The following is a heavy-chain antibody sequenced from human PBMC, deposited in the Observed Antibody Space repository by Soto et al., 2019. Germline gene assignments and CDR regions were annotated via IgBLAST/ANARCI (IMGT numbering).Heavy chain of an antibody. J-gene: IGHJ4*02. CDR1: GFTFSDFA. D-gene: IGHD2-21*01. CDR3: AKGRPGVAAAPDY. CDR2: ASASGSGT. V-gene: IGHV3-23*01. Sequence: EVQLLESGGGLVQPGESLRLSCAASGFTFSDFAMAWVRQAPGKGLEWVSSASASGSGTYYADSVKGRFTISRDNSKNTLFLHMTNLRAGDTALYFCAKGRPGVAAAPDYWGQGTLVTVSS.